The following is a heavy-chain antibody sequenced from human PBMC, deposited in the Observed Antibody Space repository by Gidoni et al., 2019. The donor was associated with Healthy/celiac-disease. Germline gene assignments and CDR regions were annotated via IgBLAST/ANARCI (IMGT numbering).Heavy chain of an antibody. Sequence: QVQLQQWGAGLLKPSETLSLTCAVYGGSFSGYYWSWIRQPPGKGLEWIGEINHSGSTNYTPSLKSRVTISVDTSKTQFSLKLSSVTAADTAVYYCARLGAGPPIDYWGQGTLVTVSS. CDR2: INHSGST. D-gene: IGHD6-13*01. V-gene: IGHV4-34*01. CDR1: GGSFSGYY. CDR3: ARLGAGPPIDY. J-gene: IGHJ4*02.